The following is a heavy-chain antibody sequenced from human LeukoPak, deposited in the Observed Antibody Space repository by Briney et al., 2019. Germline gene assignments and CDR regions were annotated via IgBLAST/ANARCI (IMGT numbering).Heavy chain of an antibody. D-gene: IGHD3-10*01. CDR2: INHSGST. CDR3: ASLISLGS. CDR1: GGSFSGYY. Sequence: SETLSLTCAVYGGSFSGYYWSWIRQPPGKGLEWIGEINHSGSTNYNPPLKSRVTISVDTSKNQFSLKLSSVTAADTAVYYCASLISLGSWGQGTLVTVSS. J-gene: IGHJ4*02. V-gene: IGHV4-34*01.